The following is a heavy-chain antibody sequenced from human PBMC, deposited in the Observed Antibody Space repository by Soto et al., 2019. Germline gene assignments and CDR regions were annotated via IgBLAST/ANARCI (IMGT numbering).Heavy chain of an antibody. CDR1: GFTFRSYW. CDR3: ARGLVVPAGDAFDI. D-gene: IGHD2-2*01. V-gene: IGHV3-74*01. J-gene: IGHJ3*02. CDR2: INGGGSST. Sequence: EVQLVESGGGLVQPGGSLRLSCAASGFTFRSYWMHWVRQAPGKGLVWVSRINGGGSSTSYADSVKGRFTISRDNAKNTLYLQMNSLRAEDTAVYYCARGLVVPAGDAFDIWGQGTMVTVSS.